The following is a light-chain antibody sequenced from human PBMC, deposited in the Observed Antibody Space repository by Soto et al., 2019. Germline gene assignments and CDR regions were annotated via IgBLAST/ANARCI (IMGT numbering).Light chain of an antibody. CDR3: SSYTSSSARKYV. CDR2: DVT. Sequence: QSALTQPASVSGSPGQSITISCTGAISDVGGYNYVSWYQQHPGKAPKVMIYDVTNRPSGVSSRFSGSKSGNTASLTISGLQAEDEADYYCSSYTSSSARKYVFGTGTKLTVL. V-gene: IGLV2-14*03. J-gene: IGLJ1*01. CDR1: ISDVGGYNY.